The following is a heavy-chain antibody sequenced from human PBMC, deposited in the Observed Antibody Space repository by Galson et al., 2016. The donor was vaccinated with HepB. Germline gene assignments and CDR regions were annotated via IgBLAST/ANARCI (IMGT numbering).Heavy chain of an antibody. Sequence: RLSCAASGFTFSSSGLHWVRQAHGKGLEWVAGIWYDGSNKYYADSVKGRFTIPRDTSKKTLYLQMNSLRAEDTAVYYCAKDGRIYCSSASCHDHFHYWGQGTLVTVSS. CDR2: IWYDGSNK. CDR3: AKDGRIYCSSASCHDHFHY. V-gene: IGHV3-33*03. CDR1: GFTFSSSG. J-gene: IGHJ4*02. D-gene: IGHD2-2*01.